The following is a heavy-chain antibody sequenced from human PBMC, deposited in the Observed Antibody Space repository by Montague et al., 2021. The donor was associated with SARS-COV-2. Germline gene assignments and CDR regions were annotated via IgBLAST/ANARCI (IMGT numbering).Heavy chain of an antibody. J-gene: IGHJ3*02. D-gene: IGHD3-22*01. CDR3: ARDRHNYDGDSGYVLKADAFDI. Sequence: SLRLSCAASGFTFSSHAMTWVRQAPGKGLEWVSAISGSGFTTYYADSVKGRFTVSRDNSKNTVYLQMNSLRGEDTAAYFCARDRHNYDGDSGYVLKADAFDIWGRGTMVTVSS. V-gene: IGHV3-23*01. CDR1: GFTFSSHA. CDR2: ISGSGFTT.